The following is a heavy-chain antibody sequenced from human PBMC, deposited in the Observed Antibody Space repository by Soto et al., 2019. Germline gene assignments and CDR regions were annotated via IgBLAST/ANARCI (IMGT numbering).Heavy chain of an antibody. D-gene: IGHD3-22*01. CDR3: ARGAQGFFPVSGIYFYFDH. CDR2: VHPDSGGT. Sequence: VKVSCKTSGYIFTDHLIHWVRQSPGQGLQWVGWVHPDSGGTNVAQAFQDRVTMTADTSITTAYMDLARLRPDDTAIFYCARGAQGFFPVSGIYFYFDHWGQGTPVTVSS. V-gene: IGHV1-2*02. J-gene: IGHJ4*02. CDR1: GYIFTDHL.